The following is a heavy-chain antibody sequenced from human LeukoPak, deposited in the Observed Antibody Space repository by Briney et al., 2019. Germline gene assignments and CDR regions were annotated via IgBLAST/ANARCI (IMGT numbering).Heavy chain of an antibody. Sequence: SETLSLTCTVSGGSISSGGYYWSWIRQPPGKGLEWIGYIYHSGSTYYNPSLKSRVTISVDTSKNQFSLKLSSVTAADTALYYCARVIDVAAAGYFDSWGQGTQVTVSS. D-gene: IGHD6-13*01. CDR2: IYHSGST. J-gene: IGHJ4*02. CDR1: GGSISSGGYY. V-gene: IGHV4-30-2*01. CDR3: ARVIDVAAAGYFDS.